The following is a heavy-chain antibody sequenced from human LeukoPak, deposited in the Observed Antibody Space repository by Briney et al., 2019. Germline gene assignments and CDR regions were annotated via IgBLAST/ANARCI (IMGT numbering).Heavy chain of an antibody. Sequence: ASVKVSCKASGYMFTIYGISWVRQAPGQGVEWMGWISVHNGNTKYAQKFQGRVTMTTDTSTSTAYMELRSLRSDDTAVYYCARARNPLDYYYYMDVWGQGTTVTVSS. CDR2: ISVHNGNT. J-gene: IGHJ6*03. CDR3: ARARNPLDYYYYMDV. CDR1: GYMFTIYG. V-gene: IGHV1-18*01.